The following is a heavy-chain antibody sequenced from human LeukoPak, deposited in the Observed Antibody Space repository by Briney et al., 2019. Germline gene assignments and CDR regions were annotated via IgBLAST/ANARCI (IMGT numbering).Heavy chain of an antibody. CDR3: ASFGSGSLDY. Sequence: PSETLSLTCTVSGGSISSYYWSWIRQPPGKGLEWIGYIYYSGSTNYNPSLKSRVTISVDTSKNQFSLKLSSVTAADTAVYYCASFGSGSLDYWGQGTLVTVPS. CDR1: GGSISSYY. CDR2: IYYSGST. V-gene: IGHV4-59*08. J-gene: IGHJ4*02. D-gene: IGHD3-10*01.